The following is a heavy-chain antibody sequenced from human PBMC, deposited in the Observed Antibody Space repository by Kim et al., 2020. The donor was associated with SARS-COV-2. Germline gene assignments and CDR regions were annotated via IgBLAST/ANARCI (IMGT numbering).Heavy chain of an antibody. Sequence: SVKVSCKASGGTFSSYAISWVRQAPGQGLEWMGGIIPIFGTANYAQKFQGRVTITADESTSTAYMELSSLRSEDTAVYYCARDKAHSGSYSAFDIWGQGTMVTVSS. CDR3: ARDKAHSGSYSAFDI. V-gene: IGHV1-69*13. CDR1: GGTFSSYA. J-gene: IGHJ3*02. CDR2: IIPIFGTA. D-gene: IGHD1-26*01.